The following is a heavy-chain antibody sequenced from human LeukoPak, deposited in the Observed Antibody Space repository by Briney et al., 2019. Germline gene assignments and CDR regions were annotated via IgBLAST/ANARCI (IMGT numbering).Heavy chain of an antibody. V-gene: IGHV1-18*04. D-gene: IGHD6-13*01. CDR1: GYTFTSYG. Sequence: EASVKVSCKASGYTFTSYGISWVRQAPGQGLEWVGWISAYNGNTNYAQKLQGRVTMTTDTSTSTAYMELRSLRSDDTAVYYCARDWGAAAGYYYGMDVWGKGTTVTVSS. J-gene: IGHJ6*04. CDR2: ISAYNGNT. CDR3: ARDWGAAAGYYYGMDV.